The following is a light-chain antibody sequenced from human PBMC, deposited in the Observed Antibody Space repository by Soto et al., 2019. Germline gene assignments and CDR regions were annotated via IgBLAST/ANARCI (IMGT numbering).Light chain of an antibody. CDR2: TVS. CDR3: GSFTTDSTYV. CDR1: SSDVGANIF. V-gene: IGLV2-14*01. Sequence: QSALTQPASVSGSPGQSITVSCTGTSSDVGANIFVSWYQQHPGKVPKLMIYTVSSRPSGVSQRFSGSKSGNTASLTISGLQAEDEADYYCGSFTTDSTYVFGTGTKVT. J-gene: IGLJ1*01.